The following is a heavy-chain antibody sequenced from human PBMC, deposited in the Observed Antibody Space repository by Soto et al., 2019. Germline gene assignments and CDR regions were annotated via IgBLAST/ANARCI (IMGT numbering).Heavy chain of an antibody. D-gene: IGHD6-19*01. CDR2: ISSSSSSTI. CDR1: GVTFRRYS. J-gene: IGHJ6*03. V-gene: IGHV3-48*01. CDR3: ARDHAYVAGSSTCYYCYHLYV. Sequence: EGSLRLSCAASGVTFRRYSLNWVRQAPGKGLEWVSYISSSSSSTIYYADSVKGRFTISRDNAKNSLYLQMNSLRAEDTAVYYCARDHAYVAGSSTCYYCYHLYVCGRGTTDIVSS.